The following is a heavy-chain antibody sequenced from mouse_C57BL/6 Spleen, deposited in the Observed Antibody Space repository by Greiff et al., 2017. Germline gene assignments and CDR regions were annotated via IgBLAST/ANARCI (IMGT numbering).Heavy chain of an antibody. CDR2: ISSGSSTI. CDR3: ATYYSNDDYAMDY. Sequence: EVQRVESGGGLVKPGGSLKLSCAASGFTFSDYGMHWVRQAPVKGLEWVAYISSGSSTIYYADTVKGRFTISRDNAKNTLFLQMTSLRSEDSAMSYCATYYSNDDYAMDYWGQGTSVTVSS. V-gene: IGHV5-17*01. D-gene: IGHD2-5*01. J-gene: IGHJ4*01. CDR1: GFTFSDYG.